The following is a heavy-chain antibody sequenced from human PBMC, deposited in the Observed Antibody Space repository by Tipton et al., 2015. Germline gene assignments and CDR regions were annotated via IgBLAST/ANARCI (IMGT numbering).Heavy chain of an antibody. Sequence: TLSLTCTVSGGSISSYYWSWIRQPPGKGLEWIGSISYSGRTDYNPSLKSRVTVSVDTSKNQISLRMMSVTAADTAVYYCARGNANSSSWHFDFWGQGTKVIVSP. CDR1: GGSISSYY. CDR2: ISYSGRT. CDR3: ARGNANSSSWHFDF. J-gene: IGHJ4*02. V-gene: IGHV4-59*12. D-gene: IGHD6-13*01.